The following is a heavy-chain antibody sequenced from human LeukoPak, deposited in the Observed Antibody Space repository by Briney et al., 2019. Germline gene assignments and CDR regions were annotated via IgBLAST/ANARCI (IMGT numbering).Heavy chain of an antibody. V-gene: IGHV4-38-2*02. Sequence: PSETLSLTCTVSGYSISSGYYWGWIRQPPGKGLEWIGSIYHSGSTYYNPSLKSRVTISVDTSKNQFSLKLSSVTAADTAVYYCARAPRYYYYMDVWGKGTTVTVSS. CDR2: IYHSGST. J-gene: IGHJ6*03. CDR1: GYSISSGYY. CDR3: ARAPRYYYYMDV.